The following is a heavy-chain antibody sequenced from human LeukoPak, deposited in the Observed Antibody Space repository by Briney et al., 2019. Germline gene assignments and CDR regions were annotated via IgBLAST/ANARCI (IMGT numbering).Heavy chain of an antibody. Sequence: GGSLRLSCSASGFTFSSYAMHWVRQAPGKGLEYVSAISSNGGSTYYADSVKGRFTISRDNSKNTLYLQMSSLRAEDTAVYYCARESSGYDPYFDYWGQGTLVTVSS. D-gene: IGHD5-12*01. CDR2: ISSNGGST. CDR3: ARESSGYDPYFDY. CDR1: GFTFSSYA. V-gene: IGHV3-64D*09. J-gene: IGHJ4*02.